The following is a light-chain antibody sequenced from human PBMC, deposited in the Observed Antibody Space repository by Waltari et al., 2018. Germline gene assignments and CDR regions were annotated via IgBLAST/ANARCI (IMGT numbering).Light chain of an antibody. CDR1: QSISSY. J-gene: IGKJ4*02. Sequence: DIQMTQSPSSLSASVGARFTITCRASQSISSYLNWYQQKPGKAPKLLIYAASSLQSGVPSRFSGSGSGTDFTLTISSLQPEDFATYYCQQRYSTPLTFGGGTKVEIK. CDR3: QQRYSTPLT. V-gene: IGKV1-39*01. CDR2: AAS.